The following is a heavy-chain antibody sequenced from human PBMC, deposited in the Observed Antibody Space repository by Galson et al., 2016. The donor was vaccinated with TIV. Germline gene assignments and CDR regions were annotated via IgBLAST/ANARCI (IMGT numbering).Heavy chain of an antibody. V-gene: IGHV1-69*13. J-gene: IGHJ6*02. CDR2: INPIFGTA. Sequence: SVKVSCKASGGTFSTYVFSWLRQAPGQGLEWMGVINPIFGTANYAQTFQGRLTITADESTSSAYMELSSLRSEDTAVYYCATDRNTAFDTHYSYYGLDVWGQGTTVIVSS. CDR3: ATDRNTAFDTHYSYYGLDV. CDR1: GGTFSTYV. D-gene: IGHD5-18*01.